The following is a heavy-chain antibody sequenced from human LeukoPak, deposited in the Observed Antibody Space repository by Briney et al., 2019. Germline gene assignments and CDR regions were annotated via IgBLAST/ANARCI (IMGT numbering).Heavy chain of an antibody. J-gene: IGHJ4*02. V-gene: IGHV1-69*05. D-gene: IGHD2-2*03. CDR3: ARVSPGYCSSTSCYGGNYFDY. CDR1: GGTFSSYA. Sequence: SVKVSCKVSGGTFSSYAISWVRQAPGQGLEWMGGIIPIFGTANYAQKFRGRVTITTDESTSTAYMELSSLRSEDTAVYYCARVSPGYCSSTSCYGGNYFDYWGQGTLVTVSS. CDR2: IIPIFGTA.